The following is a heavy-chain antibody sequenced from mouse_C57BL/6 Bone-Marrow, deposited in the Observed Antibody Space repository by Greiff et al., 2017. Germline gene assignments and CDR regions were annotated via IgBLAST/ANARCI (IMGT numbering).Heavy chain of an antibody. V-gene: IGHV14-4*01. CDR1: GFNIKDDY. CDR2: IDPENGDT. CDR3: TTRYYYGTDYFDY. Sequence: EVQLQESGAELVRPGASVKLSCTASGFNIKDDYMHWVKQRPEQGLEWIGWIDPENGDTEYASKFQGKATITADTSSNTAYLQLSSLTSEDTAVYYCTTRYYYGTDYFDYWAKAPLSQSPQ. J-gene: IGHJ2*01. D-gene: IGHD1-1*01.